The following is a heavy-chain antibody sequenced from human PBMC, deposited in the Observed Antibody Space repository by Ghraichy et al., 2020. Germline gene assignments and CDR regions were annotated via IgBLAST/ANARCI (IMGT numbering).Heavy chain of an antibody. CDR2: IRGSGGNT. CDR3: AKDTDMVGQIYYVMYV. J-gene: IGHJ6*04. D-gene: IGHD3-10*01. CDR1: GFTFSNYA. V-gene: IGHV3-23*01. Sequence: GGSLRLSCAASGFTFSNYAMTWVRQAPGKGLEWVSAIRGSGGNTYYADSVKGRFTISRDNSKNTLYLQMNSLRAEDTAVYYCAKDTDMVGQIYYVMYVWGTGSTVTVSS.